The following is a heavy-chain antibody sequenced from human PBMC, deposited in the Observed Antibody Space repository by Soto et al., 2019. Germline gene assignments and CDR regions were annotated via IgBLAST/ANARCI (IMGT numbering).Heavy chain of an antibody. D-gene: IGHD6-13*01. CDR1: GGTFSSYA. CDR3: ARRGLHSSSWYWFDP. CDR2: IIPIFGTA. J-gene: IGHJ5*02. Sequence: GASVKVSCKASGGTFSSYAISWVRQAPGQGLEWMGGIIPIFGTANYAQKFQGRVTITADESTSTAYMELSSLRSEDTAVYYCARRGLHSSSWYWFDPWGQGTLVTVSS. V-gene: IGHV1-69*13.